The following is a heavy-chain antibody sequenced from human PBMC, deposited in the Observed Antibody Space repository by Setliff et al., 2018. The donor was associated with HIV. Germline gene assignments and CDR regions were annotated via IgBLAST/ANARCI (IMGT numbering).Heavy chain of an antibody. J-gene: IGHJ4*02. CDR1: GGSFSDYY. D-gene: IGHD3-22*01. Sequence: SETLSLTCALYGGSFSDYYWSWIRQPPGMGLEWIGEVNRGRRTNYNSSLKSRVTISIDTSRNQFSLTVSSVTAADTAVYYCAREIPYSYGGSGHPLWGQGTLVTVSS. V-gene: IGHV4-34*01. CDR3: AREIPYSYGGSGHPL. CDR2: VNRGRRT.